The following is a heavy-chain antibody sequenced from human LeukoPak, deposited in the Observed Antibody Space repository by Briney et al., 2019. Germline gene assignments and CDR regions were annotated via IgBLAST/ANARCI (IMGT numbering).Heavy chain of an antibody. Sequence: GGSLRLSCAASGFPVSSNYMSWVRQAPGKGLEWVSVIYSGADTYYAESVKGRFTISRHNSKNTLYLQMNSLIAEDTAVYYCARGPYELRFLEWSPPTDYWGQGTLVTVSS. V-gene: IGHV3-66*02. J-gene: IGHJ4*02. CDR2: IYSGADT. CDR1: GFPVSSNY. CDR3: ARGPYELRFLEWSPPTDY. D-gene: IGHD3-3*01.